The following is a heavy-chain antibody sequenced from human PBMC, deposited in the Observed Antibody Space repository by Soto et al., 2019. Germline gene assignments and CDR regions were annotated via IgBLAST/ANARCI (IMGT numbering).Heavy chain of an antibody. Sequence: EVQLVESGGGLVQPGGSLRLSCAASEFTFSTYAMNWVRQAPGKGLEWVSYISSSSQNIRYADSVKGRFTISRDNAKNSLYLQMNSLRAEDTAVYYSARDQSRGQVFYYYMDVWGKGTTVTVSS. D-gene: IGHD3-10*01. CDR3: ARDQSRGQVFYYYMDV. V-gene: IGHV3-48*01. CDR2: ISSSSQNI. CDR1: EFTFSTYA. J-gene: IGHJ6*03.